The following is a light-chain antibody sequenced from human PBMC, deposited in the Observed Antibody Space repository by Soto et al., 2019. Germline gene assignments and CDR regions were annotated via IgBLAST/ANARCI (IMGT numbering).Light chain of an antibody. CDR3: QQYNSYTWT. V-gene: IGKV1-5*01. CDR2: DAS. CDR1: QSISSW. J-gene: IGKJ1*01. Sequence: IHMTQSPSTLSASVGDRVTITCRASQSISSWLAWYQQKPGKAPKLLIYDASSLESGVPSRFSGSGSGTEFTLTISSLQPDDFATYYCQQYNSYTWTFGQGTRWIT.